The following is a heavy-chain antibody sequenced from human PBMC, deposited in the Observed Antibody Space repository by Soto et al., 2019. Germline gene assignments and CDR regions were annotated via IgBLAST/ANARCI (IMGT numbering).Heavy chain of an antibody. J-gene: IGHJ6*02. D-gene: IGHD5-12*01. Sequence: QVQLVQSGAEVKKPGALVKVSCKASGYTFTRSGISWVRQAPGQGLEWMGWISTYNGDTNYAQTLQGRVTMTTDTSTSTVHMEVRSLRSDDTAVYYCAREGVAPYYYYGMDVWGQGTPVTVSS. CDR2: ISTYNGDT. V-gene: IGHV1-18*01. CDR1: GYTFTRSG. CDR3: AREGVAPYYYYGMDV.